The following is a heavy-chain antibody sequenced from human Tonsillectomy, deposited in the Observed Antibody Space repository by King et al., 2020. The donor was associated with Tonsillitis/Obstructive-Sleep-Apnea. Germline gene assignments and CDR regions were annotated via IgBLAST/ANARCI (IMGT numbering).Heavy chain of an antibody. CDR3: VHLQVIYCTSTSCPLGYYYYMDV. V-gene: IGHV2-5*02. Sequence: TLKESGPTLVKPTQTLTLTCTFSGFSLSTSGVGVGWIRQPPGKALEWLALIYWDDDKRYSPSLKSRLTITKDTSKNQVVLTMTDMDPVDTATYFCVHLQVIYCTSTSCPLGYYYYMDVWGKGTTVTVSS. CDR1: GFSLSTSGVG. CDR2: IYWDDDK. J-gene: IGHJ6*03. D-gene: IGHD2-2*01.